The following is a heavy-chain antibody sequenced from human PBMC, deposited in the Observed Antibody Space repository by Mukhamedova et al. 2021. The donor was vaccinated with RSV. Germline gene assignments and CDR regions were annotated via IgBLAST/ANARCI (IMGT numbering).Heavy chain of an antibody. Sequence: GSTNYNPSLKSRVTISVDTSKNQFSLKLSSVTAADTAVYYCARRPMVREWKYYFDYWGQGTLVTVSS. CDR3: ARRPMVREWKYYFDY. V-gene: IGHV4-59*08. J-gene: IGHJ4*02. D-gene: IGHD3-10*01. CDR2: GST.